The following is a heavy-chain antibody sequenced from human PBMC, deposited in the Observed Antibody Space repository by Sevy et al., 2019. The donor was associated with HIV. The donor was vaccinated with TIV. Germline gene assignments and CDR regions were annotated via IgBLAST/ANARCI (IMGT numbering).Heavy chain of an antibody. CDR1: GFTFNNAW. CDR2: IKSKTDGGTT. J-gene: IGHJ4*02. CDR3: ARGGGNSEWGYYFDY. Sequence: GGCLRLSCAASGFTFNNAWLSWVRQAPGKGLEWVGRIKSKTDGGTTYYAAPVKGKFTISRDDSKNTLYLQMNSLKTEDTAVYYCARGGGNSEWGYYFDYWGQGTLVTVSS. V-gene: IGHV3-15*01. D-gene: IGHD2-21*02.